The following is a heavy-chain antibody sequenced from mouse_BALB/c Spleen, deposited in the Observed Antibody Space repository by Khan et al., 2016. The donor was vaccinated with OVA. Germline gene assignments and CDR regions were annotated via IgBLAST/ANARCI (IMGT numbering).Heavy chain of an antibody. CDR1: GFTFSTYA. Sequence: EVKLEESGGGLVKPGGSLRLSCAASGFTFSTYAMSWVRQTPEKRLDWVATINSDGDYTYFPDNVTGRFTISRDNATNHLYLQMNSLRSEDTAIYYCARSPYGNFAYWGQGTLVTVSA. CDR2: INSDGDYT. CDR3: ARSPYGNFAY. J-gene: IGHJ3*01. D-gene: IGHD2-1*01. V-gene: IGHV5-9-3*01.